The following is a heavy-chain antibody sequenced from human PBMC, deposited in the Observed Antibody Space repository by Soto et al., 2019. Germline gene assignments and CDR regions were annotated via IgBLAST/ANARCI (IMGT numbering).Heavy chain of an antibody. CDR1: GYTFTGYY. Sequence: ASVKVSCKASGYTFTGYYMHWVRQAPGQGLEWMGWINPNSGGTNYAQKFQGRVTMTRDTSISTAYMELSRLRSDDTAVYYCARDWGYYYDSRTDLDAFDIWGQGTMVTVSS. J-gene: IGHJ3*02. CDR2: INPNSGGT. CDR3: ARDWGYYYDSRTDLDAFDI. V-gene: IGHV1-2*02. D-gene: IGHD3-22*01.